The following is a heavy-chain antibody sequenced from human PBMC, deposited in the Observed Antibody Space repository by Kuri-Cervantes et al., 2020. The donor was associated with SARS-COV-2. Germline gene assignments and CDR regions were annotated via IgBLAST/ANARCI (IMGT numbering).Heavy chain of an antibody. CDR2: IYGGGST. J-gene: IGHJ4*02. CDR3: ARGYEARYSSSRYLDY. Sequence: GGSLRLSCAASGFTVSSNYMSWVRQAPGKGLEWVSIIYGGGSTYYADSVKGRFTISRDNSKNTLYLQMNSLRAEDTAVYYCARGYEARYSSSRYLDYWGQGTLVTVSS. D-gene: IGHD6-13*01. CDR1: GFTVSSNY. V-gene: IGHV3-53*01.